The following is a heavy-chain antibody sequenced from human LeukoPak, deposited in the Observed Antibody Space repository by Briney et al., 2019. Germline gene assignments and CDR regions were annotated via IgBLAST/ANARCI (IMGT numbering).Heavy chain of an antibody. D-gene: IGHD4-17*01. CDR2: ISFSGNT. Sequence: PSETLSLTCTVSGGSISSYYWSWIRQPPGKGLEWIGHISFSGNTNYSPSLKSRVAMSIDTSKVQFSLMLNSVTAADTALYYCARGGGPTVITANFDIWGQGTLVTVSS. CDR3: ARGGGPTVITANFDI. J-gene: IGHJ4*02. CDR1: GGSISSYY. V-gene: IGHV4-59*01.